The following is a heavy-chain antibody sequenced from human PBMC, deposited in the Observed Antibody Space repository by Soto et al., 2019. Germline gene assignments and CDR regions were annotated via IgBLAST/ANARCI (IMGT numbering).Heavy chain of an antibody. J-gene: IGHJ5*02. CDR2: ISGSGGSR. Sequence: GGSLRLSCAASGFTFSSYGMSWVRQSPGKGLEWVSAISGSGGSRYYADSVKGRFTISRDNSKNTLYLQMNSLRAEDTAVYYCAKDICSGGSCYSGPPWFDPWGQGTLVTVSS. CDR1: GFTFSSYG. D-gene: IGHD2-15*01. CDR3: AKDICSGGSCYSGPPWFDP. V-gene: IGHV3-23*01.